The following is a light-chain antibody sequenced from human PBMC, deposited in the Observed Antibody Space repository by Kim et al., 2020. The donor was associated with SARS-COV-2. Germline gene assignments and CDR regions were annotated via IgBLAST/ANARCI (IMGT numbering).Light chain of an antibody. Sequence: QSVLTQPPSVSGTPGQRVSISCSGSTSNIETNTVNWYQQLPGAAPKLLIHTNNQRPSGVPDRFSGSRFGTSASLTISGLQSEDEADYFCAAWDDSPDAYVFFGGGTQLTVL. J-gene: IGLJ2*01. CDR2: TNN. CDR1: TSNIETNT. CDR3: AAWDDSPDAYVF. V-gene: IGLV1-44*01.